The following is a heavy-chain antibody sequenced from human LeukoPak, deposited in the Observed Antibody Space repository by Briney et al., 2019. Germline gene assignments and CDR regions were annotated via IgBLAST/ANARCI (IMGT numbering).Heavy chain of an antibody. Sequence: GGSLRLSCAASGFSITNYPMHWVRQPPGKGLDWVAVISYDERNKYFADSVKGRFTISRHISKNTVYLEMSSLRAEDTAIYYCARGDLNTYGHSKFDLWPQGTLVTVSS. D-gene: IGHD5-18*01. V-gene: IGHV3-30*04. CDR2: ISYDERNK. CDR3: ARGDLNTYGHSKFDL. J-gene: IGHJ5*02. CDR1: GFSITNYP.